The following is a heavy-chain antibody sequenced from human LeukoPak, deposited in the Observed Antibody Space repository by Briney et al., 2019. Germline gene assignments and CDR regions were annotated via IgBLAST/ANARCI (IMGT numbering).Heavy chain of an antibody. CDR1: GYTFTVYY. J-gene: IGHJ3*01. CDR3: AKPLGGDRAAIGTSDAFQF. CDR2: INPNTGTT. V-gene: IGHV1-2*07. Sequence: ASVKVSCKASGYTFTVYYIHWVRQAAGHGLEWVGWINPNTGTTNYAPRFQGRVTMTTDTSVTTAYLELKRLTPDDTAVYYCAKPLGGDRAAIGTSDAFQFWGQGTIITVSS. D-gene: IGHD3-16*01.